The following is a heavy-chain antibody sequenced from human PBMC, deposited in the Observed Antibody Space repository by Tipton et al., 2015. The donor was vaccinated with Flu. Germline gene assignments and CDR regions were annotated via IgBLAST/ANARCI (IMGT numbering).Heavy chain of an antibody. CDR1: GGSISSYY. Sequence: TLSLTCTVSGGSISSYYWSWIRQPPGKGLEWIGYIYYSGSTNYNPSLKSRVTISVDTSKNQFSLKLSSVTAADTAVYYCASSPAQYDFWSGYPHPPYYFDYWGQGTLVTVSS. J-gene: IGHJ4*02. CDR2: IYYSGST. V-gene: IGHV4-59*01. D-gene: IGHD3-3*01. CDR3: ASSPAQYDFWSGYPHPPYYFDY.